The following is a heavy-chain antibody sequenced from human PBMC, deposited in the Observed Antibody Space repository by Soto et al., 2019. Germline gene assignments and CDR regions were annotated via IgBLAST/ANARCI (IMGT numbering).Heavy chain of an antibody. CDR1: GFTFRNNV. V-gene: IGHV3-23*01. CDR3: AKNGLDNSPSAIDS. Sequence: LRLSCAASGFTFRNNVLSWVRQAPGKGLDWVSGITGSGRDTYYADSVKGRFAISRDNSKNMVFLQMNSLRAEDTALYYCAKNGLDNSPSAIDSWGPGTLVTVSS. D-gene: IGHD2-8*01. J-gene: IGHJ4*02. CDR2: ITGSGRDT.